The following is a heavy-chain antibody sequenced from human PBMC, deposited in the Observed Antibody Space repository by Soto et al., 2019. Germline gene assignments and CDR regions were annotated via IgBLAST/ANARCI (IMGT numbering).Heavy chain of an antibody. CDR2: INPSGGST. V-gene: IGHV1-46*03. CDR1: GYTFTSYY. J-gene: IGHJ6*02. D-gene: IGHD6-19*01. Sequence: ASVKVSCKASGYTFTSYYMHWVRQTPGQGLEWMGIINPSGGSTSYAQKFQGRVTMTRDTSTSTVYMELSSLRSEDTAVYYCARHGGRGSSGYVGDDYGMDVWGQGTTVTVSS. CDR3: ARHGGRGSSGYVGDDYGMDV.